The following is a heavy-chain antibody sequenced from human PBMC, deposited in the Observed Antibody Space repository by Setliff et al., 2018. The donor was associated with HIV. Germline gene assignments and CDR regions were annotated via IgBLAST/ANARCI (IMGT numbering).Heavy chain of an antibody. CDR3: ARSGGIAARWFDS. J-gene: IGHJ5*01. D-gene: IGHD6-6*01. Sequence: GASVKVSCKASGGTFSSHGISWVRQAPGQGLEWMGEITTVFDSSNYAQNFQGRLTITADASTSTAYMDLSSLTAEDTALYYCARSGGIAARWFDSRGQGTLVTAPQ. V-gene: IGHV1-69*13. CDR2: ITTVFDSS. CDR1: GGTFSSHG.